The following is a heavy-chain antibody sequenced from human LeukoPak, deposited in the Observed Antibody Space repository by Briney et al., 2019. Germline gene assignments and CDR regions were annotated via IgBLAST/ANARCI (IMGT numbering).Heavy chain of an antibody. CDR1: GGSISGYY. Sequence: PSETLSLTCTVSGGSISGYYWSWIRLPPGKGLEWIAYIHYSGTTNYNPSLRSRVTISVDTSKNQFSLKVNSVTATDTAVYFCARRGYYFDYWGQGTLVTVSS. CDR2: IHYSGTT. J-gene: IGHJ4*02. CDR3: ARRGYYFDY. V-gene: IGHV4-59*08.